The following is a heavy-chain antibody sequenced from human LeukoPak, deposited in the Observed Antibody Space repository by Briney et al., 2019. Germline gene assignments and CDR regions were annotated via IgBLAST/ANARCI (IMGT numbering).Heavy chain of an antibody. CDR2: IYYSGST. CDR1: GGSISSYY. Sequence: PSETLSLTCTVSGGSISSYYWSWIRQPPGKGLEWIGYIYYSGSTNYNPSLKSRVTISVDTSKNQFSLKLSSVTAADTAVYYCARGRYYGSGSSFDYWGQGTLVTVSS. D-gene: IGHD3-10*01. CDR3: ARGRYYGSGSSFDY. J-gene: IGHJ4*02. V-gene: IGHV4-59*01.